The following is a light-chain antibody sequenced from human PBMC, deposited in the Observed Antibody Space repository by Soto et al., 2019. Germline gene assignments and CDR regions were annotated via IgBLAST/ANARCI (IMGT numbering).Light chain of an antibody. Sequence: EIVLTQSPATLSVSPGERATLSCRSSQSVGSNLAWYQQKPGQSPRLLMYGASTRSTGVPARFSGSGSGTEFNLTISSLQFEDFAVYSCQQYTNWPRAFTFGGGAKVEI. CDR3: QQYTNWPRAFT. CDR2: GAS. V-gene: IGKV3-15*01. CDR1: QSVGSN. J-gene: IGKJ4*01.